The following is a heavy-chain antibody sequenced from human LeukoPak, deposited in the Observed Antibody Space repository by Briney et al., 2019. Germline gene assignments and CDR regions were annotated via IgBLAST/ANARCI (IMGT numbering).Heavy chain of an antibody. Sequence: GGSLRLSCAASGFTFSSYSMNLVRQAPGKGLEWVSSISSSSSYIYYADSVKGRFTISRDNAKNSLYLQMNSLRAEDTAVYYCAVVVAAIIDYWGQGTLVTVSS. CDR1: GFTFSSYS. CDR3: AVVVAAIIDY. J-gene: IGHJ4*02. D-gene: IGHD2-15*01. V-gene: IGHV3-21*01. CDR2: ISSSSSYI.